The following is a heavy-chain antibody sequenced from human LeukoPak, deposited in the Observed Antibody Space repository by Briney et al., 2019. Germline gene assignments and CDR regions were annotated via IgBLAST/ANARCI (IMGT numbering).Heavy chain of an antibody. CDR2: IGTAGDT. CDR3: ARGSSSWYYYYGMDV. J-gene: IGHJ6*02. Sequence: GGSLRLSCAASGFTFSSYDMQWVRPATGKGLEWVSAIGTAGDTYYPGSVKGRFTISRENAKNSLYLQMNSLRAGDTAVYYCARGSSSWYYYYGMDVWGQGTTVTVSS. D-gene: IGHD6-13*01. CDR1: GFTFSSYD. V-gene: IGHV3-13*01.